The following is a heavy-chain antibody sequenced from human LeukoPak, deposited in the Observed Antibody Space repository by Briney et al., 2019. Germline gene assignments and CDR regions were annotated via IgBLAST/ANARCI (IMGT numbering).Heavy chain of an antibody. CDR2: IIPIFGTA. V-gene: IGHV1-69*13. D-gene: IGHD2-15*01. Sequence: SVKVSCKASGGTFSSYAISWVRQAPGQGLEWMGGIIPIFGTANYAQEFQGRVTITADESTSTAYMELSSLRSEDTAVYYCARDRLVAATGSYYYYGMDVWGQGTTVTVSS. CDR1: GGTFSSYA. CDR3: ARDRLVAATGSYYYYGMDV. J-gene: IGHJ6*02.